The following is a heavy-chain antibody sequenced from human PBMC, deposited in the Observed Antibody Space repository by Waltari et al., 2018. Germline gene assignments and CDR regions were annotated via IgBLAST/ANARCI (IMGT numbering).Heavy chain of an antibody. CDR2: IYYTGSS. J-gene: IGHJ2*01. Sequence: QLQLQESGPGLVKPSETLSLTCTVSGGSISSSSYYWGWIRQPPGKGLEWIGSIYYTGSSYFNPSLKSRVTMSVDTSKNQFSLRLSSVTAADTAVYFCARHYGNTNDWYFDLWGRGTLVTVSS. CDR3: ARHYGNTNDWYFDL. D-gene: IGHD3-16*01. V-gene: IGHV4-39*07. CDR1: GGSISSSSYY.